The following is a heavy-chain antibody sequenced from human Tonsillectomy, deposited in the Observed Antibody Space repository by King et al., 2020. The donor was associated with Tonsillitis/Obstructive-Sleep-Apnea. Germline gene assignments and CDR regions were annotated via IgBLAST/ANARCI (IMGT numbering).Heavy chain of an antibody. D-gene: IGHD1-26*01. CDR3: ARVVPSIVGTTKRFDP. CDR2: IYYIGST. V-gene: IGHV4-59*08. Sequence: QLQESGPGLVKPSETLSLTCTVSGGSISSYYWSWIRQPPGKGLECIGHIYYIGSTNYNPSLKSRVTISVDMSKNQFFLKLSSVTAADTAVYYCARVVPSIVGTTKRFDPWGQGTLVTVSS. CDR1: GGSISSYY. J-gene: IGHJ5*02.